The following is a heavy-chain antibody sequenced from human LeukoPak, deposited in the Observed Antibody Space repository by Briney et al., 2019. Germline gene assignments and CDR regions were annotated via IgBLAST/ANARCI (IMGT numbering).Heavy chain of an antibody. CDR1: GGTFSSYA. V-gene: IGHV1-69*13. CDR2: IIPIFGTA. Sequence: ASVKVSCKASGGTFSSYAISWVRQAPGQGLEWMGGIIPIFGTANYAQKFQGRVTITADESTSTAYMELSSLRSEDTAVYYCARVKGDWGSHCLDYWGQGTLVTVSS. J-gene: IGHJ4*02. CDR3: ARVKGDWGSHCLDY. D-gene: IGHD7-27*01.